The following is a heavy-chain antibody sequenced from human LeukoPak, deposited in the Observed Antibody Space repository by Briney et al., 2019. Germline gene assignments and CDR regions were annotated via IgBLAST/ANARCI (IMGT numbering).Heavy chain of an antibody. Sequence: GGSLRLSCAASGFTFSGHAMSWVRQAPGKGLEWVSAISGSGGSTYYADSVKGRFTISRDNSKNTLYLQMNSLRAEDTAVYYCAKDQPYCTGGVCYTEDYWGQGTLVTVSS. CDR3: AKDQPYCTGGVCYTEDY. D-gene: IGHD2-8*02. CDR1: GFTFSGHA. V-gene: IGHV3-23*01. J-gene: IGHJ4*02. CDR2: ISGSGGST.